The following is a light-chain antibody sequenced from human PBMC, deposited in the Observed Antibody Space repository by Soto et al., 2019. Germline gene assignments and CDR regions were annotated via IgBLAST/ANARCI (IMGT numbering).Light chain of an antibody. CDR1: QSIDTY. CDR2: GAS. J-gene: IGKJ1*01. CDR3: QQSYRAWT. V-gene: IGKV1-39*01. Sequence: IQMTQSPSSLAASLGDRVTITCRASQSIDTYLNWYQQKPGKAPKLLIYGASSLQSGVPSRLSGSGSGTDFTLTISNLQPEDFATYYCQQSYRAWTFGQGTKVDIK.